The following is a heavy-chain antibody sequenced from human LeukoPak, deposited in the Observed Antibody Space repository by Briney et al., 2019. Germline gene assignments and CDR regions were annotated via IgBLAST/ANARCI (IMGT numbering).Heavy chain of an antibody. J-gene: IGHJ6*02. V-gene: IGHV3-30-3*01. D-gene: IGHD3-9*01. CDR1: GFTFSSYA. Sequence: GRSLRLSCAASGFTFSSYAMHWVRQAPGKGLEWVAVISYDGSNKYYADSVKGRFTISGDNSKNTLYLQMNSLRAEDTAVYYCARDKHDFLNYYYGMDVWGQGTTVTVSS. CDR2: ISYDGSNK. CDR3: ARDKHDFLNYYYGMDV.